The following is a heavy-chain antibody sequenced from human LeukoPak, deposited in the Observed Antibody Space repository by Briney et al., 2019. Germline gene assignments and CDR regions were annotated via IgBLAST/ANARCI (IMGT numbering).Heavy chain of an antibody. J-gene: IGHJ4*02. CDR3: ARVGIYGDYGRYFDY. Sequence: GGSLRLSCAASGFTFDYYGMSWVRLAPGKGLEWVSGSIGYAHSVKGRFTISRDNAKNSLYLQMNSLRAEDTALYYCARVGIYGDYGRYFDYWGQGTLVTVSS. CDR2: SI. D-gene: IGHD4-17*01. CDR1: GFTFDYYG. V-gene: IGHV3-69-1*01.